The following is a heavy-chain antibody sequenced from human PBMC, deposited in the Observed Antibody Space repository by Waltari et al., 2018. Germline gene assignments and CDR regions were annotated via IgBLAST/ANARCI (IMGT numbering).Heavy chain of an antibody. V-gene: IGHV4-59*08. J-gene: IGHJ4*02. CDR3: ERLLAYDSSYYFDY. CDR2: IYYSGST. D-gene: IGHD3-22*01. Sequence: QVQLQESGPGLVKPSATLSLTCTVSGGSISCYYWSWIRQPPGKGLEWIGYIYYSGSTNYNPSLMSRVTISVDTSKSQFSLKLSSVTAADTAVYYCERLLAYDSSYYFDYWCQGTLVTVSS. CDR1: GGSISCYY.